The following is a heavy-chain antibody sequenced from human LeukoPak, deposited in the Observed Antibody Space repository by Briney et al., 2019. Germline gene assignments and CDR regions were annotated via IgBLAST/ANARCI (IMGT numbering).Heavy chain of an antibody. J-gene: IGHJ4*02. CDR2: IYYSGST. CDR1: GVSISSGDYY. CDR3: ARGVYSNYQSDY. D-gene: IGHD4-11*01. V-gene: IGHV4-30-4*01. Sequence: ASQTLSLTCTVSGVSISSGDYYWSWIRQPPGKGLEWIGSIYYSGSTYYNPSLKSRVTISVDTSKNQFSLKLSSVTAADTAVYYCARGVYSNYQSDYWGQGTLVTVSS.